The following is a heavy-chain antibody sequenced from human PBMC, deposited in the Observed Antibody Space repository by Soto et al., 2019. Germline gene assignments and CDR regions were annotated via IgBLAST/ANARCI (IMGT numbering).Heavy chain of an antibody. D-gene: IGHD3-3*01. J-gene: IGHJ6*02. CDR1: GFTFSNYG. CDR2: VSYDGSNT. CDR3: AKRITIFGVATLARGMDV. V-gene: IGHV3-30*18. Sequence: PGGSLRLSCAASGFTFSNYGIHWIRQAPGKGLEWAAVVSYDGSNTYYVDSVKGRFTISRDNSKNTLYLQMNSLRAEDTAVYYCAKRITIFGVATLARGMDVWGQGTTVTVSS.